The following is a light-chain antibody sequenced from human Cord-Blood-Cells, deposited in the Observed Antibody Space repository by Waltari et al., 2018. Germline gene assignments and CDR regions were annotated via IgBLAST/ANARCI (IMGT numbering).Light chain of an antibody. CDR1: QIISSY. J-gene: IGKJ3*01. Sequence: DSQMTQSPSSLSASVGDRVTITCRASQIISSYLNWYQQKPGKAPKPLIYAASSLQSGVPSRFSGSGSGTDFTLTISSLQPEDFATYYCQQSYSTPFTFGPGTKVDIK. CDR3: QQSYSTPFT. V-gene: IGKV1-39*01. CDR2: AAS.